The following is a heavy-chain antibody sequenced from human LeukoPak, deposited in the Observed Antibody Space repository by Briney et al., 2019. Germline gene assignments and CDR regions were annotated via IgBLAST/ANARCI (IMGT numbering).Heavy chain of an antibody. V-gene: IGHV4-59*01. Sequence: SETLSLTCTVSGGFISTYYWSWIRQPVGKGLGWNGYIYYNESTNYNPSVKSRSTISAATPKNHFSLKLRAVNAATPAVYYCARGRWLVNYWGQGTLVTVSS. CDR2: IYYNEST. CDR3: ARGRWLVNY. J-gene: IGHJ4*02. CDR1: GGFISTYY. D-gene: IGHD6-19*01.